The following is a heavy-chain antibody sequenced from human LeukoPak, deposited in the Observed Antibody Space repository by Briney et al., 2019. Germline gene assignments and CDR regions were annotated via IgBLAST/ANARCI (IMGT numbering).Heavy chain of an antibody. CDR3: ARGPRITIFGVVMANDAFDI. CDR1: GYTFTGYY. V-gene: IGHV1-2*02. J-gene: IGHJ3*02. D-gene: IGHD3-3*01. Sequence: ASVTVSCKASGYTFTGYYMHWVRQAPGQGLEWMGWINPNSGGTNYAQKFQGRVTMTRDTSISTVYMELSRLRSDDTVVYYCARGPRITIFGVVMANDAFDIWGQGTMVTVSS. CDR2: INPNSGGT.